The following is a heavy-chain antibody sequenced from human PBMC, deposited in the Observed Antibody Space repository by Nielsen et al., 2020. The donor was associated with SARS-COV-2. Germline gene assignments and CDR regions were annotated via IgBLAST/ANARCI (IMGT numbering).Heavy chain of an antibody. D-gene: IGHD3-16*02. CDR2: INAGNGNT. V-gene: IGHV1-3*01. CDR3: ARVLGITFGGVISGPFDY. J-gene: IGHJ4*02. Sequence: WVRQAPGQRLEWMGWINAGNGNTKHSQKFQGRVTITRDTSASTAYLELSSLRSEDTAVYYCARVLGITFGGVISGPFDYWGQGTLVTVSS.